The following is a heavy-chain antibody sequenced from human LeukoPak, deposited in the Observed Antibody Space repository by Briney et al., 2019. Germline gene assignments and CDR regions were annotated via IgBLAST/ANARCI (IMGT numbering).Heavy chain of an antibody. V-gene: IGHV1-46*01. CDR2: INPSGGST. CDR1: GYTFTSYY. J-gene: IGHJ6*03. D-gene: IGHD3-22*01. Sequence: ASVKVSCKASGYTFTSYYMHWVRQAPGQGLEWMGIINPSGGSTSYAQKFQGRVTMTRDTSTSTVYMELSSLRSEDTAVYYCARGLNYYDSSGYLERHYYYYYMDVWGKGTTVTVSS. CDR3: ARGLNYYDSSGYLERHYYYYYMDV.